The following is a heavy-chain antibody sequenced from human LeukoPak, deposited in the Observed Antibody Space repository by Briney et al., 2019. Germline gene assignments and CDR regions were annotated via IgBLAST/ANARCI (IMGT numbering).Heavy chain of an antibody. CDR1: GGSISSYY. D-gene: IGHD4-11*01. Sequence: PSETLSLTCTVSGGSISSYYWSWIRQPPGKGLEWIGYIYYSGSTNYNPSLKSRVTISVDTSKNQFSLKLSSVTAADTAVYYCARDIYSGNWFDPWGQGTLVTVSS. V-gene: IGHV4-59*01. CDR3: ARDIYSGNWFDP. J-gene: IGHJ5*02. CDR2: IYYSGST.